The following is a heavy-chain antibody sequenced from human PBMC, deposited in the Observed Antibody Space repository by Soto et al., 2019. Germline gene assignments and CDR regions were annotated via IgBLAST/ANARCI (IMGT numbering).Heavy chain of an antibody. J-gene: IGHJ6*03. V-gene: IGHV1-24*01. CDR2: FDPEDGET. Sequence: ASVKVSCKVSGYTLTELSMHWVRQAPGKGLEWMGGFDPEDGETIYAQKFQGRVTMTEDTSTDTAYMELSSLRSEDTAVYYCATDLGAARSHPYYYYYYMDVRGKGTTVTVSS. D-gene: IGHD6-6*01. CDR1: GYTLTELS. CDR3: ATDLGAARSHPYYYYYYMDV.